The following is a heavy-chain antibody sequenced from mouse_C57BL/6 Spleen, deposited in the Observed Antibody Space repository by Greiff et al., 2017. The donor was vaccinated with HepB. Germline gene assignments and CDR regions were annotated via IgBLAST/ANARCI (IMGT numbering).Heavy chain of an antibody. J-gene: IGHJ2*01. V-gene: IGHV1-82*01. Sequence: QVQLKESGPELVKPGASVKISCKASGYAFSSSWMNWVKQRPGKGLEWIGRIYPGDGDTNYNGKFKGKATLTADKSSSTAYMQLSSLTSEDSAVYFCAREGMITTYYFDYWGQGTTLTVSS. CDR2: IYPGDGDT. CDR1: GYAFSSSW. CDR3: AREGMITTYYFDY. D-gene: IGHD2-4*01.